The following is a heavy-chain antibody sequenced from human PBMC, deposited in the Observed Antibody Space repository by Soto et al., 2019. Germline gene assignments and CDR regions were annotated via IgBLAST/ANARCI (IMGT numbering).Heavy chain of an antibody. J-gene: IGHJ4*02. CDR1: GGSFSGHF. CDR2: INHSGST. CDR3: AGWAVGIMIFGVPKDY. Sequence: SATLSLTCVVSGGSFSGHFWSWIRQPPGKGLEWSGEINHSGSTNYNPSLKSRVTISVDTSKNQFSLRLSSVTAADTAVYYCAGWAVGIMIFGVPKDYWGQGALVTVSS. D-gene: IGHD3-3*01. V-gene: IGHV4-34*01.